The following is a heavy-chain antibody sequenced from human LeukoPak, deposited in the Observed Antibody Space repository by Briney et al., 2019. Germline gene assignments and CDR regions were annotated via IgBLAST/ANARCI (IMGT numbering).Heavy chain of an antibody. Sequence: SDTLSLTCAVSGYSISSSNWWGWIRQPPGTGLEWIGYIYYSGSTYYNPSLKSRVTMSVDTSKNQSSLKLSSVTAVDTAVYYCARVFWSGYSFPNWFDPWGQGTLVTVSS. D-gene: IGHD3-3*01. CDR1: GYSISSSNW. CDR2: IYYSGST. J-gene: IGHJ5*02. V-gene: IGHV4-28*03. CDR3: ARVFWSGYSFPNWFDP.